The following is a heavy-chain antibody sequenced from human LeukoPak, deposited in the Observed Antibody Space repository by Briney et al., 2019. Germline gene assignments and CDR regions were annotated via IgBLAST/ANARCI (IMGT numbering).Heavy chain of an antibody. CDR2: ISSSSSYI. CDR3: AREGGISDY. D-gene: IGHD3-10*01. Sequence: GGSLRLSCAASGFTFSSYSMNWVRQAPGKGLEWVSSISSSSSYIYYADSVKGRFTISRDNSKNTLYLQMNSLRAEDTAVYYCAREGGISDYWGQGTLVTVSS. CDR1: GFTFSSYS. J-gene: IGHJ4*02. V-gene: IGHV3-21*01.